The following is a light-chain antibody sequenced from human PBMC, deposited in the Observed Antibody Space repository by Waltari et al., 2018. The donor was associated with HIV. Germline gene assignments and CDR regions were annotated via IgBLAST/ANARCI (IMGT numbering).Light chain of an antibody. CDR3: SSYTSTWGV. J-gene: IGLJ3*02. V-gene: IGLV2-14*01. Sequence: QSALTQPASVSGSPGQSITISCTGINSDVGGYTFVSWYQQHPGRAPKLLIYEVSYRPSSVSTRFSGSMSGDTASLTISGLQAEDEADYYGSSYTSTWGVFGGGTKLTVL. CDR2: EVS. CDR1: NSDVGGYTF.